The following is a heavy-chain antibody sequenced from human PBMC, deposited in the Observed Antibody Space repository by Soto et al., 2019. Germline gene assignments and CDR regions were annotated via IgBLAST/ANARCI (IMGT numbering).Heavy chain of an antibody. CDR1: GFSLSTSGVG. V-gene: IGHV2-5*02. J-gene: IGHJ4*02. CDR3: SHRKQSCWSLGRLDC. Sequence: QITLKESGRTLEKPTQTLTLTCTFSGFSLSTSGVGVGWIRQPPGKALEWLALIYWDDDKRYSPSLKSRLTITKDTSKNQGVLTMTDMDRVDTATYYCSHRKQSCWSLGRLDCWGQGTLVTVSS. CDR2: IYWDDDK. D-gene: IGHD6-13*01.